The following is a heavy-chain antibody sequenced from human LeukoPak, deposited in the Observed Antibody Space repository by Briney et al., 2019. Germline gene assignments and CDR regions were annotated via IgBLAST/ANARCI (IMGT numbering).Heavy chain of an antibody. Sequence: GASVKVSCKASGGTFSSYAISWVRQAPGQGLEWMGGIIPIFGTANYAQKFQGRVTITADESTSTAYMELSSLRSEDTAVYYCASFRTYYYDSSGPLGAFDIWGQGTMVTVSS. CDR3: ASFRTYYYDSSGPLGAFDI. V-gene: IGHV1-69*13. CDR2: IIPIFGTA. J-gene: IGHJ3*02. CDR1: GGTFSSYA. D-gene: IGHD3-22*01.